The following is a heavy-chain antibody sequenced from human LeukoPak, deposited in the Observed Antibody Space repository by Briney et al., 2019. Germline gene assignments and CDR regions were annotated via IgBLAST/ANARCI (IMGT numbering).Heavy chain of an antibody. CDR3: ARDLSLSYYGVESNWFDP. Sequence: PGGSLRLSCAASGFTFSSYAMSWVRQAPGKGLEWVANIKQDGSEKYYVDSVKGRFTISRDNAKNSLYLQMNSLRAEDTAVYYCARDLSLSYYGVESNWFDPWGQGTLVTVSS. V-gene: IGHV3-7*01. J-gene: IGHJ5*02. D-gene: IGHD3-10*01. CDR1: GFTFSSYA. CDR2: IKQDGSEK.